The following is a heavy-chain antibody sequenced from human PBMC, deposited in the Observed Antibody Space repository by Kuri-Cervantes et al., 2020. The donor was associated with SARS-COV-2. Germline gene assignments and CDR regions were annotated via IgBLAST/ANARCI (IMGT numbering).Heavy chain of an antibody. J-gene: IGHJ4*02. D-gene: IGHD6-13*01. CDR3: ARAPQYSSRFDY. Sequence: SETLSLTCTVSGGSISSSSYYWGWIRQPPGKGLEWIGSIYYSGSTYYNPSLKSRVTISVDTSKNQFSLKLSSVTAADTAVYYCARAPQYSSRFDYWGQGNLVTVSS. V-gene: IGHV4-39*01. CDR1: GGSISSSSYY. CDR2: IYYSGST.